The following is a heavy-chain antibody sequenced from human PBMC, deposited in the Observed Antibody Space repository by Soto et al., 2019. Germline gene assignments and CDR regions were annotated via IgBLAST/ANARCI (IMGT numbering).Heavy chain of an antibody. CDR2: IYYRGNT. D-gene: IGHD3-9*01. CDR1: GGSISSGDYY. J-gene: IGHJ4*02. Sequence: SETLSLTCTVAGGSISSGDYYWSWIRQPPGKGLEWIGYIYYRGNTNYNPFLKSRVTISVDTSKNQFSLKLSSVTAADTAVYYCARQPGYYDILTGYSTYYFDYWGQGTPVTVS. CDR3: ARQPGYYDILTGYSTYYFDY. V-gene: IGHV4-61*08.